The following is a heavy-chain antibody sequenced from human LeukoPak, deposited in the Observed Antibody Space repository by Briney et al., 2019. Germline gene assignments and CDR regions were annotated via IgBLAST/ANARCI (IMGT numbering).Heavy chain of an antibody. CDR1: GFTFISYG. V-gene: IGHV3-64D*06. D-gene: IGHD3-10*01. CDR3: VRRGVDSFDI. CDR2: ISRNGGST. J-gene: IGHJ3*02. Sequence: GGSLSLSCSASGFTFISYGMHWVRQAPGKGLECVSVISRNGGSTYYADSVKGRFTISRDNSKNTLYLQMSSLRAEDTAVYYCVRRGVDSFDIWGQGTMVTVSS.